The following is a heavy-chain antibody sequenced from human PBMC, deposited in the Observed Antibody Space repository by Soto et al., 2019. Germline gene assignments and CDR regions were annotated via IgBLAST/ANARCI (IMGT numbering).Heavy chain of an antibody. CDR3: AKCTGTTWPLFHY. V-gene: IGHV3-23*01. Sequence: GGSLRLSCAASGFTFNTYAMSWVRQTPGRGLQWISSITNSGGNTYYADSVKGRFTISRDNSKNTLYLQMNSLRAEDTALYYCAKCTGTTWPLFHYWGQGTLVTVSS. D-gene: IGHD1-7*01. CDR2: ITNSGGNT. CDR1: GFTFNTYA. J-gene: IGHJ4*02.